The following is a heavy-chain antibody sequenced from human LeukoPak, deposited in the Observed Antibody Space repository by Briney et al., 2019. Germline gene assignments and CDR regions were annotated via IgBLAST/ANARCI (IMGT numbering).Heavy chain of an antibody. CDR1: DFTVSGNY. D-gene: IGHD4-17*01. CDR2: IYSGDNT. V-gene: IGHV3-53*01. Sequence: PGGSLRLSCAASDFTVSGNYMSWVRQAPGEGLEWVSVIYSGDNTYYADSVKGRFTISRDNSKNTLYLQMNSLRVEDTAVYYCTSADYGAYDYWGQGTLVTVSS. CDR3: TSADYGAYDY. J-gene: IGHJ4*02.